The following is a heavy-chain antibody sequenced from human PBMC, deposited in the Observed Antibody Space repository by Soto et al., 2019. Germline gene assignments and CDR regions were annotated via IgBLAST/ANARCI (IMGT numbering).Heavy chain of an antibody. CDR2: INHSGST. Sequence: QVQLQQWGAGLLKPSETLSLTCAVYGGSFSGYYWSWIRQPPGKGLEWIGEINHSGSTNYNPSLKSRVTISVDTSKNQFSLKLSSVTAADTAVYYCAGRGGGSRYYYYYYMDVWGKGTTVTVSS. CDR3: AGRGGGSRYYYYYYMDV. CDR1: GGSFSGYY. V-gene: IGHV4-34*01. D-gene: IGHD2-15*01. J-gene: IGHJ6*03.